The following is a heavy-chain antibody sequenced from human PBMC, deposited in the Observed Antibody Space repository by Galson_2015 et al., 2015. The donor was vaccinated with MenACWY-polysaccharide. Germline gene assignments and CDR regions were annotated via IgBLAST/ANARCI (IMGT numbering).Heavy chain of an antibody. CDR1: GFNFGGDG. D-gene: IGHD6-13*01. CDR3: ARNPSRLDIAAASH. J-gene: IGHJ4*02. V-gene: IGHV3-30*02. Sequence: SLRLSCAGSGFNFGGDGLHWVRQAPGKGLEWEALIRNDGRKHYPDAVKGRFTIFRDNSKNTLYLQMNSLRPEDTAVYYCARNPSRLDIAAASHWGQGALVSVSS. CDR2: IRNDGRK.